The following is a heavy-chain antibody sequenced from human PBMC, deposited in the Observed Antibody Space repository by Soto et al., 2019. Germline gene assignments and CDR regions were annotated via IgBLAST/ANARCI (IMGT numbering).Heavy chain of an antibody. CDR2: IWYDGSNK. CDR3: ARESIAVAGTATFDY. Sequence: SLRLSCAASGFTFISYGMHWVRQAPGKGLEWVAVIWYDGSNKYYADSVKGRFTISRDNSKNTLYLQMNSLRAEDTAVYYCARESIAVAGTATFDYWGQGTLVTVSS. V-gene: IGHV3-33*01. CDR1: GFTFISYG. D-gene: IGHD6-19*01. J-gene: IGHJ4*02.